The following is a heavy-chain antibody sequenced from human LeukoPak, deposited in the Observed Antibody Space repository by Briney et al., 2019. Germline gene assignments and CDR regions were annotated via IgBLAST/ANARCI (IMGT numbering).Heavy chain of an antibody. CDR3: ASMVEWGNGFDY. D-gene: IGHD3-16*01. Sequence: SETLSLTCTVSGGSISSSSYYWGWIRQPPGKGLEWIGSIYYSGSTYYNPSLKSRVTISVDTSKNQFSLKLSSVTAADTAVYYCASMVEWGNGFDYWGQGTLVTVSS. J-gene: IGHJ4*02. V-gene: IGHV4-39*01. CDR1: GGSISSSSYY. CDR2: IYYSGST.